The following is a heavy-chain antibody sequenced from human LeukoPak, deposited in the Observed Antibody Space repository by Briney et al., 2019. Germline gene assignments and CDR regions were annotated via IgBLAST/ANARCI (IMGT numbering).Heavy chain of an antibody. V-gene: IGHV4-4*02. CDR1: GGSISSSNW. CDR2: IYHSGST. CDR3: ARDSSGWLYYFDY. Sequence: SETLSLTCAVSGGSISSSNWWSWVRQPPGKGLEWIGEIYHSGSTNYNPSLKSRVTISVDKSKNQFSLKLSSVTAADTAVYYCARDSSGWLYYFDYWGQGTLVTVSS. D-gene: IGHD6-19*01. J-gene: IGHJ4*02.